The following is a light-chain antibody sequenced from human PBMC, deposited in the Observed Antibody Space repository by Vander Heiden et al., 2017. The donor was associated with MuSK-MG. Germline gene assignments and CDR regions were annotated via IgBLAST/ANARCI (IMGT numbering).Light chain of an antibody. Sequence: QSVLTQPPSVSGAPGQRVSISCSGSSSSIGSGYDVHWYQQLPGAAPKLLIYDSNSRPSGVPDRFSGSKSGTSASLVITGRQAEDEADYYCQSFDFGLRVFGKGTKVTVL. CDR1: SSSIGSGYD. CDR2: DSN. J-gene: IGLJ1*01. V-gene: IGLV1-40*01. CDR3: QSFDFGLRV.